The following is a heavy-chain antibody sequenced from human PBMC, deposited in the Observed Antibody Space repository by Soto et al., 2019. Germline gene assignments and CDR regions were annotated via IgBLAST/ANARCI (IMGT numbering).Heavy chain of an antibody. D-gene: IGHD3-22*01. V-gene: IGHV3-30*18. J-gene: IGHJ6*02. CDR1: GFSFSSYG. CDR3: AKDQVVISTIHYYYGMDV. Sequence: QVQLVESGGGVVQPGRSLRLSCAASGFSFSSYGMHWVRQAPGKGLEWVAVISYDGSNKNYVDSVKGRFTISRDNSKNTLYLKMNSLRSEDTAVYYCAKDQVVISTIHYYYGMDVWGQGTTVTVSS. CDR2: ISYDGSNK.